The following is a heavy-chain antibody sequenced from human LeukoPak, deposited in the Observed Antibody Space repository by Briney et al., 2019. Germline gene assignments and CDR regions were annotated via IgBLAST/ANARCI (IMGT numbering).Heavy chain of an antibody. CDR2: VGIAGDT. J-gene: IGHJ3*01. D-gene: IGHD1-14*01. Sequence: GGSLRLSCAASGFTFNNYEMHWVRQTAGKGLEWVSAVGIAGDTFYAGSVKGRFSISRDDAESSLFLQMNSLRAGDTAVYYCAREGRMGTADAFDVWGQGTMVTVSS. CDR3: AREGRMGTADAFDV. CDR1: GFTFNNYE. V-gene: IGHV3-13*01.